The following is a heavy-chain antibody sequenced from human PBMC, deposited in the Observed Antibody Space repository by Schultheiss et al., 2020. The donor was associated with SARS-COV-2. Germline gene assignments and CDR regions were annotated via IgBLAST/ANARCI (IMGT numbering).Heavy chain of an antibody. D-gene: IGHD3-3*01. CDR3: MRAITISNWFDP. J-gene: IGHJ5*02. Sequence: SETLSLTCTVSGFSISSGAYWGWIRQPPGKGLEWIGTIYHSGNSYYNPSLKSRVAVSMDTSKNHFSLKLSSVTAADTAVYYGMRAITISNWFDPWGQGTRVTVSS. CDR2: IYHSGNS. CDR1: GFSISSGAY. V-gene: IGHV4-38-2*02.